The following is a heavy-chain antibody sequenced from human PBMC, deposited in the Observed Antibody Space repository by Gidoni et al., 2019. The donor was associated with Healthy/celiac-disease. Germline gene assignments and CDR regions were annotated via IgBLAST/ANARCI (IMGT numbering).Heavy chain of an antibody. V-gene: IGHV4-39*01. D-gene: IGHD1-26*01. CDR2: IYYSGST. CDR1: GGSISSSSYY. CDR3: ARLGTYSPTRADY. J-gene: IGHJ4*02. Sequence: QLQLQESGPGLVKPSETLSLTCTVSGGSISSSSYYWGWIRQPPGKGLEWIGSIYYSGSTYYNPSLKSRVTISVDTSKNQFSLKLSSVTAADTAVYYCARLGTYSPTRADYWGQGTLVTVSS.